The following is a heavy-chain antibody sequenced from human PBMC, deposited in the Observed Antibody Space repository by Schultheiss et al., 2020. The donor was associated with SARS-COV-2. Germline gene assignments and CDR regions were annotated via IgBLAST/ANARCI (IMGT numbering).Heavy chain of an antibody. CDR2: INPNSGGT. CDR1: GYTFTGYY. D-gene: IGHD4-17*01. J-gene: IGHJ4*02. V-gene: IGHV1-2*02. Sequence: ASVKVSCKASGYTFTGYYMHWVRQAPGQGLEWMGWINPNSGGTNYAQKFQGRVTMTRDTSTSTVYMELSSLRSEDTAVYYCAREGVPDGDYGYWGQGTLVTVSS. CDR3: AREGVPDGDYGY.